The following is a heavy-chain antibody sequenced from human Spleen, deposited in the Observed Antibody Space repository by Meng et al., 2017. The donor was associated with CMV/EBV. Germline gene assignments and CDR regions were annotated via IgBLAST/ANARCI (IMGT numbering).Heavy chain of an antibody. Sequence: GESLKISCKGSGYSFTSYWIGWVRQMPGKGLEWMGIIYPGDSDTRYSPSFQGQVTISADKSINTAYLRWSSLKASDTAIYFCARHYNSAWEFDSWGQGTLVTVSS. CDR2: IYPGDSDT. V-gene: IGHV5-51*01. CDR3: ARHYNSAWEFDS. D-gene: IGHD6-19*01. CDR1: GYSFTSYW. J-gene: IGHJ4*02.